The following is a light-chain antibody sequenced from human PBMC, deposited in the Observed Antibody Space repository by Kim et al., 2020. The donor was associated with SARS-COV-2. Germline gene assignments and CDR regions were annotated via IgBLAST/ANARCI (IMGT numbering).Light chain of an antibody. Sequence: EIVMTQFPGTLSVSPGERATLSCRASQSVSSNLAWYQQKPGQPPRLLIYGASTRATGIPVRFSASGSGTEFTLTISSLQSEDFAVYYCKQYNNWPYTFGQGTKLEI. CDR3: KQYNNWPYT. CDR1: QSVSSN. J-gene: IGKJ2*01. V-gene: IGKV3-15*01. CDR2: GAS.